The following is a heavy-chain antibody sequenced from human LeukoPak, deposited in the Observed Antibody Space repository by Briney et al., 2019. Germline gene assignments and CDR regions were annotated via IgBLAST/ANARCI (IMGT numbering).Heavy chain of an antibody. D-gene: IGHD3-3*01. CDR2: ISPGGTT. V-gene: IGHV3-23*01. CDR1: GFTLNSDA. J-gene: IGHJ4*02. CDR3: TTENYDFWSAFGY. Sequence: GGSLRLSCAASGFTLNSDAMRWVRQAPGKGLEWVSAISPGGTTYYADSVKGRFTISRDTSKNTLHLQMTSLRAEDTAIYYCTTENYDFWSAFGYWGLGTLVTVSS.